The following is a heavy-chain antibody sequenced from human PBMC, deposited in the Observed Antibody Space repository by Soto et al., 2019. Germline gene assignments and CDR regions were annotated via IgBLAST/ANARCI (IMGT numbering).Heavy chain of an antibody. J-gene: IGHJ5*02. D-gene: IGHD3-22*01. CDR3: ARSGLALPYSASHWFDP. V-gene: IGHV3-21*01. Sequence: GSLRLSCAASGFTFSTYGMNWVRQATGKGLEWLSSISDSGHYIYYADSVKGRFTISRDNAKNSLFLQMNSLRGEDTAVYYCARSGLALPYSASHWFDPWGHGTLVTVSS. CDR1: GFTFSTYG. CDR2: ISDSGHYI.